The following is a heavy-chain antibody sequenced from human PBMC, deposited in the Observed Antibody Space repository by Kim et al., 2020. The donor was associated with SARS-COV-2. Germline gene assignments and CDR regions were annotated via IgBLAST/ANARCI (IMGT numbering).Heavy chain of an antibody. CDR3: ATDRGGLTH. Sequence: TTDYAAPVKGRFTISRDDSQSTLYLQMNSLKTEDTALYYCATDRGGLTHWGQGTLVTVSS. J-gene: IGHJ4*02. V-gene: IGHV3-15*01. D-gene: IGHD3-10*01. CDR2: TT.